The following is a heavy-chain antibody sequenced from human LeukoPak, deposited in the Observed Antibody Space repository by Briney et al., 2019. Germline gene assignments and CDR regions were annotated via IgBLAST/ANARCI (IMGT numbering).Heavy chain of an antibody. CDR3: ARRERYTYGD. CDR2: IYPGDSET. CDR1: GYSFNSYW. D-gene: IGHD5-18*01. J-gene: IGHJ4*02. V-gene: IGHV5-51*01. Sequence: PGESLKISCKCSGYSFNSYWIGWVRQMPGKGLEWMGTIYPGDSETRYSPSFQGQVTISADKSISTAYLQWSSLKASDTAMYYCARRERYTYGDWGQGTLVTVSS.